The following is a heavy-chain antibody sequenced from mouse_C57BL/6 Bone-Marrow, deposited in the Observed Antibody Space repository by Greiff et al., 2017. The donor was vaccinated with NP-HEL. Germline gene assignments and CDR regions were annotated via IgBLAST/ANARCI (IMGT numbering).Heavy chain of an antibody. CDR3: ARYSSVYVDFDY. D-gene: IGHD3-1*01. CDR1: GFTFSSYT. J-gene: IGHJ2*01. Sequence: EVQLVESGGGLVKPGGSLKLSCAASGFTFSSYTMSWVRQTPEKRLEWVATISGGGGNPYYPDSVKGRFTISRDNAKNTLYLQMSSLRSEDTALCYCARYSSVYVDFDYWGQGTTLTVSS. V-gene: IGHV5-9*01. CDR2: ISGGGGNP.